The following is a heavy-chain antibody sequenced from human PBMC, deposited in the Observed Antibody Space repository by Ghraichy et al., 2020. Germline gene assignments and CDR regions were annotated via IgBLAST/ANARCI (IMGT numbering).Heavy chain of an antibody. CDR1: GGSISSYY. CDR3: ARTGYSSGWVYWYFDL. J-gene: IGHJ2*01. CDR2: IYYSGST. Sequence: SETLSLTCTVSGGSISSYYWSWIRQPPGKGLEWIGYIYYSGSTNYNPSLKSRVTISVDTYKNQFSLKLSSVTAADTAVYYCARTGYSSGWVYWYFDLWGRGTLVTVSS. D-gene: IGHD6-19*01. V-gene: IGHV4-59*01.